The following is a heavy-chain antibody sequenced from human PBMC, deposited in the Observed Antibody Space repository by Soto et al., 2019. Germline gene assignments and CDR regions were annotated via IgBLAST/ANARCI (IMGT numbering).Heavy chain of an antibody. CDR1: GYTFTSYD. CDR3: ARHRITTRHFDY. J-gene: IGHJ4*02. CDR2: MNPGGGST. D-gene: IGHD1-20*01. V-gene: IGHV1-46*01. Sequence: VKVSCKASGYTFTSYDMHWVRQATGQGLGWMGIMNPGGGSTSYAQKVQGRVTMTRDTPTSTVYMGLSSLSSEDTAVYYCARHRITTRHFDYWGQRHLVTVSS.